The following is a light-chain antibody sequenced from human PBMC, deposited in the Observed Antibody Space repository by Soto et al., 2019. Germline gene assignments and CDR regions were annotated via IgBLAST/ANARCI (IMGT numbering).Light chain of an antibody. Sequence: DLQMTQSPSTLSASVGDSVTINCRASQTVSSWVAWYQQKPGQAPKLLIYKSSSLESGVPSRFSGSGSGTEFTLTISGLQPEDFASYYCQQYNTYFALSFGGGTRVDVK. CDR3: QQYNTYFALS. CDR1: QTVSSW. V-gene: IGKV1-5*03. J-gene: IGKJ4*01. CDR2: KSS.